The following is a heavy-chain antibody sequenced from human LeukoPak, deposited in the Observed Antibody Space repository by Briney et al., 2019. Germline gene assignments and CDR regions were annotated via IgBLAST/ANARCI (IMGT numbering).Heavy chain of an antibody. Sequence: PGGSLRLSCAASGFTFSSYAMSWVRQAPGKGLEWVSAISGSGGSTYYADSVKGRFTISRDNSKNTLYLQMNSLRAEDTAVCYCARVGSIAAAGTPDYWGQGTLVTVSS. D-gene: IGHD6-13*01. CDR3: ARVGSIAAAGTPDY. J-gene: IGHJ4*02. CDR1: GFTFSSYA. CDR2: ISGSGGST. V-gene: IGHV3-23*01.